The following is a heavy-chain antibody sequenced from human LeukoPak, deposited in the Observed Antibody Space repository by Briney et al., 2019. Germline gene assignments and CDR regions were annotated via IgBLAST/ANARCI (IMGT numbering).Heavy chain of an antibody. J-gene: IGHJ3*02. Sequence: PGGSLRLSCAASGFTFNWNSMNWVRQAPGKGLEWISYISSSGSTIYYADSVKGRFTISRDNSKNTLYLQMNSLRAEDTAVYYCAKGRRWELLDAFDIWGQGTMVTVSS. V-gene: IGHV3-48*01. D-gene: IGHD1-26*01. CDR1: GFTFNWNS. CDR2: ISSSGSTI. CDR3: AKGRRWELLDAFDI.